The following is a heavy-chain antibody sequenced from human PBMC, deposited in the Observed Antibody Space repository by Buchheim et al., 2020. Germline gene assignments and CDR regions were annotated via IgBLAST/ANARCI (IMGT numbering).Heavy chain of an antibody. CDR3: AKVTALTI. CDR1: GFTFSSYG. CDR2: ISYDGSNK. V-gene: IGHV3-30*18. Sequence: QVQLVESGGGVVQPGRSLRLSCAASGFTFSSYGMHWVRQAPGKGLEWVAVISYDGSNKYYADSVKGRFTISRDNSKNTLYLQMNSLRAEDTAVYYCAKVTALTIWGQGTL. D-gene: IGHD1-14*01. J-gene: IGHJ4*02.